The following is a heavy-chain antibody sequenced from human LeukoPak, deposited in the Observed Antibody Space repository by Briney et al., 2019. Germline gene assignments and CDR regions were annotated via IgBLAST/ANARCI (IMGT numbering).Heavy chain of an antibody. CDR2: INHSGST. D-gene: IGHD3-22*01. CDR3: ARGLDYYDSSGPYWYFDL. V-gene: IGHV4-34*01. CDR1: GGPFSGYY. J-gene: IGHJ2*01. Sequence: PSETLSLTCAVYGGPFSGYYWSWIRQPPGKGLEWIGEINHSGSTNYNPSLKSRVTISVDTSKNQFSLKLSSVTAADTAVYYCARGLDYYDSSGPYWYFDLWGRGTLVTVSS.